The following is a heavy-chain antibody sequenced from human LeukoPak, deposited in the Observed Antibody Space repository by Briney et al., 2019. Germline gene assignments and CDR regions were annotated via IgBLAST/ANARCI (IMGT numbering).Heavy chain of an antibody. J-gene: IGHJ6*03. CDR2: IYTGGST. CDR3: ARGGGYYYYYMDV. Sequence: SETLSLTCTVSGGSISSGSYYWSWIRQPAGKGLEWIGRIYTGGSTNYNPSLKSRVTMSVDTSKNQFSLKLSSVTAADTAVYYCARGGGYYYYYMDVWGKGTTVTISS. D-gene: IGHD2-15*01. V-gene: IGHV4-61*02. CDR1: GGSISSGSYY.